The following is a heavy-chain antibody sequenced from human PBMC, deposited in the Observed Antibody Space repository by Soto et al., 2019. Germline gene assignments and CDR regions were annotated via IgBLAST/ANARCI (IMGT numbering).Heavy chain of an antibody. J-gene: IGHJ4*02. CDR3: ASMGYHYGSGSYPLDY. Sequence: WTWIRQPPGKGLEWIGFIYNSGSTHYNPSLRSRVTISVDTSKNQFSLKLRSVTAVDTAVYYCASMGYHYGSGSYPLDYWGQGTLVTVSS. D-gene: IGHD3-10*01. CDR2: IYNSGST. V-gene: IGHV4-59*08.